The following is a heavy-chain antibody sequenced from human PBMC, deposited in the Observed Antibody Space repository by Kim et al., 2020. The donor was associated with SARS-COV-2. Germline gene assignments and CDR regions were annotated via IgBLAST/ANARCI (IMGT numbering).Heavy chain of an antibody. CDR2: IYFSGST. CDR1: GGSISSYY. CDR3: ARAFDP. Sequence: SETLSLTCTVSGGSISSYYWSWIRQPPGKGLERIGYIYFSGSTNSNHSLKSRVTISIDTAKIQFSLKLSSVTLAHTAVTYCARAFDPWAQGTPVTVST. J-gene: IGHJ5*02. V-gene: IGHV4-59*01.